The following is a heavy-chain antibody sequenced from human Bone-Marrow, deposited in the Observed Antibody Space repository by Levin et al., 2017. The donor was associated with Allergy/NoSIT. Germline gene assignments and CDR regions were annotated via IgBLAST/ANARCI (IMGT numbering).Heavy chain of an antibody. CDR3: ARAPQTRDGYNAFDI. J-gene: IGHJ3*02. V-gene: IGHV4-59*01. CDR1: GGSISTYY. Sequence: SETLSLTCIVSGGSISTYYWSWIRQPPGEGLEWIGYVYYTGNTNYNRSLKSRVTISVDTSKNQFSLKVNSVTAAETAVYYCARAPQTRDGYNAFDIWGQGTVVTVSS. D-gene: IGHD5-24*01. CDR2: VYYTGNT.